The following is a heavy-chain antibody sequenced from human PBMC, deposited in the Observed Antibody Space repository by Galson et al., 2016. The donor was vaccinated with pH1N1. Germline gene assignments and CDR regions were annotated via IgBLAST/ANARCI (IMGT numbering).Heavy chain of an antibody. D-gene: IGHD3-10*01. CDR3: ARSREFGVDY. V-gene: IGHV3-30*04. J-gene: IGHJ4*02. CDR1: GFTLSCCA. CDR2: ISKDGNNV. Sequence: SLRLSCAASGFTLSCCAMHWVRQAPGKGLECVALISKDGNNVYYADSVKGRFTIYRDSSNNTLYLQMNSLRTEDTAIYYCARSREFGVDYWGQGALFTVAS.